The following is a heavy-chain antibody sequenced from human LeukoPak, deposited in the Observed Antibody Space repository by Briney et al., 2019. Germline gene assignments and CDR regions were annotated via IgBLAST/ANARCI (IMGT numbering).Heavy chain of an antibody. CDR1: GFTFSTYF. CDR3: VKDDSYYYDSSGYPH. V-gene: IGHV3-64D*09. D-gene: IGHD3-22*01. CDR2: ICSNGGST. Sequence: GGSLRLSCSASGFTFSTYFMHWVRQAPGKGLEYVSAICSNGGSTYYADSVKGRFTISRDNSKNTLYLQMSSLRAEDTAVYHCVKDDSYYYDSSGYPHWGQGTLVTVSS. J-gene: IGHJ4*02.